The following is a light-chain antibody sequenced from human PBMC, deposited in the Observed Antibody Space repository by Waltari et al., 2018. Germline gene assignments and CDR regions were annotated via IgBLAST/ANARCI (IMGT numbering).Light chain of an antibody. Sequence: QSALTQTASVSASRGQSVTISCTGTNRYIGAYKFVSWYQQHPNKAPRLRIYEVNNRPSGVSTRFSGSRSGNAASLTISDLQSEDEAHYYCSSYTTSSTVVFGTGTKVT. CDR2: EVN. J-gene: IGLJ1*01. V-gene: IGLV2-14*01. CDR1: NRYIGAYKF. CDR3: SSYTTSSTVV.